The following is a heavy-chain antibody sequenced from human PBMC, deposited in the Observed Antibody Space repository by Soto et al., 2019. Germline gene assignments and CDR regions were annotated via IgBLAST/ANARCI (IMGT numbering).Heavy chain of an antibody. CDR2: IWYDGSNK. CDR1: GFTFSSYG. CDR3: ARDRSYYYDSSGPSY. V-gene: IGHV3-33*01. J-gene: IGHJ4*02. D-gene: IGHD3-22*01. Sequence: SLRLSCAASGFTFSSYGMHWVRQAPGKGLEWVAVIWYDGSNKYYADSVKGRFTISRDNSKNTLYLQMNSLRAEDTAVYYCARDRSYYYDSSGPSYWGQGTPVTVSS.